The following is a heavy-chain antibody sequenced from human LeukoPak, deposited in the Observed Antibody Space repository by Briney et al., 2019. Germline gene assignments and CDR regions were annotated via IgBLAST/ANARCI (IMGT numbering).Heavy chain of an antibody. D-gene: IGHD6-13*01. J-gene: IGHJ5*02. Sequence: PSETLSLTCSVSGGSIRSTTYYWGWIRQPPGKGLEWIGSIYYSGSTYYNPSLKSRVTISVDTSKNQFSLKLTSVTAADTAVYYCARGYSSSWYLNWFDPWGQGTLVTVSS. CDR3: ARGYSSSWYLNWFDP. V-gene: IGHV4-39*07. CDR1: GGSIRSTTYY. CDR2: IYYSGST.